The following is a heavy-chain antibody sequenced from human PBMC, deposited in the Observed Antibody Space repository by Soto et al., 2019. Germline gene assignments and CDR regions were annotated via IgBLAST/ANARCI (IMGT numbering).Heavy chain of an antibody. D-gene: IGHD3-22*01. V-gene: IGHV3-7*04. Sequence: GGSLRLSCASFGFPFRNYWMSWVRQAPGKGLQWVANIKQDGSQKWYVDSVKGRFTISRDNAKTSLYLQMNSLRVEDTAVYYCVRGDFHDSSGPFSDAFDVWGQGIMLTVSS. J-gene: IGHJ3*01. CDR2: IKQDGSQK. CDR1: GFPFRNYW. CDR3: VRGDFHDSSGPFSDAFDV.